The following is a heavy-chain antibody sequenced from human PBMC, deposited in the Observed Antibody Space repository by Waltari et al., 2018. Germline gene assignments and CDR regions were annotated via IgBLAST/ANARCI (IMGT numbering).Heavy chain of an antibody. J-gene: IGHJ4*02. CDR1: GFIFTAFN. CDR3: ARAGGSVWGVAE. Sequence: QVQLVQSGAEVKKPGASVKVSCKASGFIFTAFNIHWVRQAPGQGLEWMGTGNLTGGCATYAQKLQDRVTMTWDTSTSTVYMELSRLRSDDTAVYYCARAGGSVWGVAEWGQGTLVTVSS. CDR2: GNLTGGCA. D-gene: IGHD3-10*02. V-gene: IGHV1-46*04.